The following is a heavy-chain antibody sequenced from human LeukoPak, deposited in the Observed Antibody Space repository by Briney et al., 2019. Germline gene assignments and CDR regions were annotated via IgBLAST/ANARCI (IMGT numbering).Heavy chain of an antibody. D-gene: IGHD6-13*01. Sequence: ASVKVSCKASGYTFTSYDINWVRQATGQGLEWMGWMNPNSGNTGYAQKFQGRVTMTRNTSISTAYMELSSLRSEDTAVYYCASDPIAAAVWDYFDYWGQGTLVTVSS. J-gene: IGHJ4*02. CDR3: ASDPIAAAVWDYFDY. V-gene: IGHV1-8*01. CDR2: MNPNSGNT. CDR1: GYTFTSYD.